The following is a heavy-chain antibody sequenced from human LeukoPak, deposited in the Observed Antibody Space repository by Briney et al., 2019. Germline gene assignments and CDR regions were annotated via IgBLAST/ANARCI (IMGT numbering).Heavy chain of an antibody. D-gene: IGHD5-12*01. J-gene: IGHJ5*02. CDR1: GFTFSGSA. V-gene: IGHV3-73*01. Sequence: GGSVKLSCAASGFTFSGSAMHWVRQSSGKGLEWVGRIRSNANSYATAYAASVKGRFTISRDDSKNTAYLQMNSLKTEDTAVYYCSQYSGAPSWGQGTLVTVSS. CDR3: SQYSGAPS. CDR2: IRSNANSYAT.